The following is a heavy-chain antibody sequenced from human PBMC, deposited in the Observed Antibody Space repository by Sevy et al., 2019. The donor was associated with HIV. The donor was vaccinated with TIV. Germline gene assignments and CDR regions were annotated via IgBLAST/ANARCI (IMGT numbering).Heavy chain of an antibody. D-gene: IGHD3-22*01. CDR1: GGSISSSNW. J-gene: IGHJ5*02. CDR2: IYRSGST. V-gene: IGHV4-4*02. CDR3: ARARSDSSGYYYAYRFDP. Sequence: SETLSLTCAVSGGSISSSNWWSWVRQPPGKGLEWIGEIYRSGSTNYNPSLKSRVTISVDKSKNQFSLKLGSVTAADTAVYYCARARSDSSGYYYAYRFDPWGQGTLVTVSS.